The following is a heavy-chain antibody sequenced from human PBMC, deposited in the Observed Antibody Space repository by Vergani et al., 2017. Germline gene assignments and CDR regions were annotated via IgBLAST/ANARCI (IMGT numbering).Heavy chain of an antibody. CDR1: GFTFTSYS. V-gene: IGHV3-48*01. CDR3: ARGIVGGLEFDN. J-gene: IGHJ4*02. D-gene: IGHD1-26*01. CDR2: ISCVGDTI. Sequence: EVRLAESGGGLVQPGGSLRLSCAVSGFTFTSYSMNWVRQAPGKGLEWVSYISCVGDTINYADSVKGRFTISRDNSLHLQMNSLRVEDTAVYYCARGIVGGLEFDNWGQGTLVTVSS.